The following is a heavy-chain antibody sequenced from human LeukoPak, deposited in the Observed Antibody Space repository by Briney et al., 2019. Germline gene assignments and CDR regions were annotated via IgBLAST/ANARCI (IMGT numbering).Heavy chain of an antibody. CDR2: IWYDGSNT. D-gene: IGHD2-21*02. CDR1: GFTFSSYG. Sequence: GKSLRLSCAASGFTFSSYGMHWVRQAPGKGLEWVAFIWYDGSNTHYVDSVKGRFTISRDNSKNTLYLQMNSLRVEDTAVYYCAKEYEAYCGGDCYSHFQDWGQGTLVTVPS. V-gene: IGHV3-33*03. CDR3: AKEYEAYCGGDCYSHFQD. J-gene: IGHJ1*01.